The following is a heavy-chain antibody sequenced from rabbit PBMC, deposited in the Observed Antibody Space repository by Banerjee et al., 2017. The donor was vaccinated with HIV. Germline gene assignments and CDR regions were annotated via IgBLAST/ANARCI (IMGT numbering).Heavy chain of an antibody. D-gene: IGHD6-1*01. CDR1: GFSFSSGYF. Sequence: SLEESGGDLVRPGASLTLTCTASGFSFSSGYFMCWVRQAPRKGLEWSACIYAGSSGNTYSASWAKGRFTISKTSSTTVTLQMTSLTAADTATYFCARGYAGTGGYGYAFTRLDLWGQGTLVTVS. V-gene: IGHV1S40*01. J-gene: IGHJ3*01. CDR2: IYAGSSGNT. CDR3: ARGYAGTGGYGYAFTRLDL.